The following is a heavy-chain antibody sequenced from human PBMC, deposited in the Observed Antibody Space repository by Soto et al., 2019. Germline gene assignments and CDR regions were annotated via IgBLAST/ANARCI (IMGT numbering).Heavy chain of an antibody. CDR2: IETDGSRK. CDR3: CRVPLDGNYANGVDV. V-gene: IGHV3-7*03. D-gene: IGHD4-17*01. CDR1: GFNFNNYW. Sequence: LRLSCAASGFNFNNYWMYLVRQAPGKGLEWVANIETDGSRKDYADSVKGRFIISRDNAKNSLFLQINSLRAEDTAVYYCCRVPLDGNYANGVDVWGQGTTVTVSS. J-gene: IGHJ6*02.